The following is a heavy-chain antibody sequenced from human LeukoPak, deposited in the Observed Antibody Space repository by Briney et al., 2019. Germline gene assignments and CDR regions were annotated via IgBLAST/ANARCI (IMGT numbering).Heavy chain of an antibody. D-gene: IGHD5-24*01. CDR3: ANSGYNRFDY. V-gene: IGHV3-23*01. CDR1: GFTFSSSA. Sequence: GGSLRLSCAASGFTFSSSAMSWVRQAPGKGLEWVSNISGSGSGGSTYYADSVKGRFTISRDNSKNTLYLQMNSLRAEDTAVYYCANSGYNRFDYWGQGTLVTVSS. J-gene: IGHJ4*02. CDR2: ISGSGSGGST.